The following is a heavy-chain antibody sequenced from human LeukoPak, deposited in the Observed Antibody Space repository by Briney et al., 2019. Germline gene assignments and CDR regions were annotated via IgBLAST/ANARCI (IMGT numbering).Heavy chain of an antibody. J-gene: IGHJ3*02. CDR2: IIPIFGTA. Sequence: SVKVSCKASGGTFSSYAISWVRQAPGQGLEWMGGIIPIFGTANYAQKFQGRVTITADESTSTAYMELSSLRSEDTAVYYWAGGPHYYDSSGYPDAFDIWGQGTMVTVSS. D-gene: IGHD3-22*01. CDR1: GGTFSSYA. CDR3: AGGPHYYDSSGYPDAFDI. V-gene: IGHV1-69*01.